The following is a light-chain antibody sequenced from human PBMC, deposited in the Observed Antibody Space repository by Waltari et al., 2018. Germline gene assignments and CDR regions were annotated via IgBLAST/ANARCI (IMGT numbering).Light chain of an antibody. CDR1: SSDVGGYNY. CDR3: CSYAGSYTPHVV. Sequence: QSALTQPRSVSGSPGQSVTISCTGTSSDVGGYNYVSWYQQHPGKAPHLMIYDVSKRPSGVPDRFSGSKSGNTASLTISGLQAEDEADYYCCSYAGSYTPHVVFGGGTKLTVL. CDR2: DVS. V-gene: IGLV2-11*01. J-gene: IGLJ2*01.